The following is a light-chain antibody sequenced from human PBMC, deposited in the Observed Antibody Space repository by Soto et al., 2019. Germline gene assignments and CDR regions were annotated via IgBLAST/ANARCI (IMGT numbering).Light chain of an antibody. V-gene: IGKV3-15*01. CDR3: QQYNNWPET. CDR2: GAS. Sequence: EIVMTQSPATLSVSPGERATLSCRASQSVSSSLAWYQQKPGQAPSLLIFGASTRATGSPPRFSGSGSGTEFTITVSGLQSEDFAVYFCQQYNNWPETFGQGTKVEIK. CDR1: QSVSSS. J-gene: IGKJ1*01.